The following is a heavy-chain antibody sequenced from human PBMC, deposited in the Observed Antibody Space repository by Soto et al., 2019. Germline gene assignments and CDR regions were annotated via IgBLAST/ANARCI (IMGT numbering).Heavy chain of an antibody. CDR2: IIPIFGTA. V-gene: IGHV1-69*13. D-gene: IGHD3-10*01. J-gene: IGHJ4*02. CDR3: AGYSYYYYGSGSYYPFDY. CDR1: GGTFSSYA. Sequence: GASVKVSCKASGGTFSSYAISWVRQAPGQGLEWMGGIIPIFGTANYAQKFQGRVTITADESTSTAYMELSSLRSEDTAVYYCAGYSYYYYGSGSYYPFDYWGQGTLVTVSS.